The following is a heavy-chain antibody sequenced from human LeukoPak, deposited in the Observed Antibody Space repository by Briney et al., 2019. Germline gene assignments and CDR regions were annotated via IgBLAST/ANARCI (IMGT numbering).Heavy chain of an antibody. V-gene: IGHV4-34*01. CDR1: GGSFSGYY. CDR2: INHSGST. J-gene: IGHJ4*02. Sequence: SETLSLTCAVYGGSFSGYYWSWIRQPPGKGLEWIGEINHSGSTNYNPSLKSRVSISVDTSKNQFSLTLSSVTAADTAVYYCARGQQQLGLDYWGQGTLVTVSS. CDR3: ARGQQQLGLDY. D-gene: IGHD6-13*01.